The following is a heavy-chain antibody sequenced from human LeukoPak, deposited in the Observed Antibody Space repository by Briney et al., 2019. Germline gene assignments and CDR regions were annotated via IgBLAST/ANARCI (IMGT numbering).Heavy chain of an antibody. CDR3: ARRGVGATTGGSYYFDY. V-gene: IGHV5-51*01. Sequence: GESLQISCKGSGYSFTSYWIGWVRQMPGKGLEWMGIIYPGDSDTRYSPSFQGQVTISADKSISTAYLQWSSLKASDTAMYYCARRGVGATTGGSYYFDYWGQGTLVTVSS. J-gene: IGHJ4*02. CDR1: GYSFTSYW. CDR2: IYPGDSDT. D-gene: IGHD1-26*01.